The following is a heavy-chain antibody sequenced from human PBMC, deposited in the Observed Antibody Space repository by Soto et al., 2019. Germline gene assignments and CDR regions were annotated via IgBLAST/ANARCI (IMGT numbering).Heavy chain of an antibody. V-gene: IGHV3-33*01. Sequence: QVQLVESGGGVVQPGRSLRLSCAASGFTFSSYVMHWVRQAPGKGLEGVAVIWYDGSNKYYADSVKGRFTISRDNSKNTLYLQMNSLRAEDMAVYYCARDPRGYYDILTGYYTGWFDPWGQGTLVTVSS. J-gene: IGHJ5*02. CDR2: IWYDGSNK. D-gene: IGHD3-9*01. CDR3: ARDPRGYYDILTGYYTGWFDP. CDR1: GFTFSSYV.